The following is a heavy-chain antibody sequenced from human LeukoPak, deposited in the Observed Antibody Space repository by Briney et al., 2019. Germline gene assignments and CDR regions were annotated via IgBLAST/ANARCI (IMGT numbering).Heavy chain of an antibody. CDR3: AKDRYSGFGRFDY. J-gene: IGHJ4*02. D-gene: IGHD6-19*01. Sequence: GGSLRLSCAASGFTFTNYAMSWFRQAPEKGLEWVSTISGSGAGAYYADSVKGRFTISRDNSKNTLYLQMNSLRAEDTAIYYCAKDRYSGFGRFDYWGQGTLVTVSS. CDR2: ISGSGAGA. CDR1: GFTFTNYA. V-gene: IGHV3-23*01.